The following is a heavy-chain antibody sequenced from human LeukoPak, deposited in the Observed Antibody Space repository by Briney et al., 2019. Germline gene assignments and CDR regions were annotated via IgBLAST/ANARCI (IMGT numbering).Heavy chain of an antibody. CDR1: GGSISSYY. CDR3: ARVQYSSSWYSVWYFDL. J-gene: IGHJ2*01. V-gene: IGHV4-59*01. CDR2: IYYSGST. Sequence: SETLSLTCTVSGGSISSYYWSWIRQPPGKGLEWIGYIYYSGSTNYNPSLKSRVTISVDTSKNQFSLKLSSVTAADTAVYYCARVQYSSSWYSVWYFDLWGRGTLVTVSS. D-gene: IGHD6-13*01.